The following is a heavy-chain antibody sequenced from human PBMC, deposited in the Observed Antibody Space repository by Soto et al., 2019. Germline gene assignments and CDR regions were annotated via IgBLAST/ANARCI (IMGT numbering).Heavy chain of an antibody. V-gene: IGHV5-10-1*01. J-gene: IGHJ4*02. CDR2: IDPIDSYT. D-gene: IGHD1-26*01. CDR3: GAGVVGATATLFDS. Sequence: GESLKISCKGSGYSFTSYWISWVRQMPGKGLEWMWRIDPIDSYTNYSPSFQGHVTISPDKSISTAYLQWSSLKASDTAMYYRGAGVVGATATLFDSWGQGTLVTVSS. CDR1: GYSFTSYW.